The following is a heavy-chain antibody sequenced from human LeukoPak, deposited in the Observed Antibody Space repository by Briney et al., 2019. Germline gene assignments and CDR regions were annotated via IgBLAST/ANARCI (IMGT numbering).Heavy chain of an antibody. CDR2: ISHRGTT. D-gene: IGHD4-11*01. V-gene: IGHV4-34*01. CDR1: GESFTSFY. CDR3: ARGQRRRTVTTRCYYYMDI. J-gene: IGHJ6*03. Sequence: SETLSLTCAFYGESFTSFYWAWIRQPPGKGLEWIGDISHRGTTNYNPSLKSRVSMSLDTSKNQFSLSLSSVSAADTAVYFCARGQRRRTVTTRCYYYMDIWDKGNTVIVSS.